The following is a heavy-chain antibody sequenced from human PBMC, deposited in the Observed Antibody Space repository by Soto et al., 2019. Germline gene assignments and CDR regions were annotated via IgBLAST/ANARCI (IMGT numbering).Heavy chain of an antibody. Sequence: QLLESGGDLVQPGGSLILSCAASGFTFSSYAMSWVRQAPGKGLEWVSAISGSGDRTYYADSVKGRFTISRDNSKSTLYLQMNSLRADDTAVYYCANWVEGTMVYFDYCGQGTLVTVSS. CDR2: ISGSGDRT. J-gene: IGHJ4*02. D-gene: IGHD2-8*01. CDR3: ANWVEGTMVYFDY. V-gene: IGHV3-23*01. CDR1: GFTFSSYA.